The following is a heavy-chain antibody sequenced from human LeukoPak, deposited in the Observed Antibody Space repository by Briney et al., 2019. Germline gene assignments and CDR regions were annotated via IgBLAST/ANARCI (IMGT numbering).Heavy chain of an antibody. Sequence: PGGSLRLSCAASGFSFSTYWMHWVRQAPGKGLVWVSRINSDGSDTSNADSVEGRFTIFRDNAKNTIYLQMSSLRAEDTAVYYCVRDSEYGYRFDWWGQGALVTVSS. CDR1: GFSFSTYW. CDR2: INSDGSDT. J-gene: IGHJ4*02. CDR3: VRDSEYGYRFDW. V-gene: IGHV3-74*01. D-gene: IGHD5-24*01.